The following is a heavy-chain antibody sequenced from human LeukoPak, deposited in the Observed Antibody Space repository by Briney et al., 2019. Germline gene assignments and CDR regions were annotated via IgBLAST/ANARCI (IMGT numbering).Heavy chain of an antibody. J-gene: IGHJ4*02. CDR1: GFTFSSYS. D-gene: IGHD3-22*01. V-gene: IGHV3-21*01. Sequence: GGSLRLSCAASGFTFSSYSMNWVRQAPGKGSEWVSSISSSSSYIYYADSVKGRFTISRDNAKNSLYLQMNSLRAEDTAVYYCARGQGGYYRLPPDYWGQGTLVTVSS. CDR3: ARGQGGYYRLPPDY. CDR2: ISSSSSYI.